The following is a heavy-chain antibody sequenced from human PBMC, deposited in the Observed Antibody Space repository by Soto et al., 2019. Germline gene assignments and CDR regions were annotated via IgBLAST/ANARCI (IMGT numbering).Heavy chain of an antibody. V-gene: IGHV5-51*01. CDR3: ARHGEHCSSTSCYLYYYYYGMDV. CDR1: GYSFTSYW. J-gene: IGHJ6*02. Sequence: PGESLKISCKGSGYSFTSYWIGWVRQMLGKGLEWMGIIYPGDSDTRYSPSFQGQVTISADKSISTAYLQWSSLKASDTAMYYCARHGEHCSSTSCYLYYYYYGMDVWGQGTTVTVSS. CDR2: IYPGDSDT. D-gene: IGHD2-2*01.